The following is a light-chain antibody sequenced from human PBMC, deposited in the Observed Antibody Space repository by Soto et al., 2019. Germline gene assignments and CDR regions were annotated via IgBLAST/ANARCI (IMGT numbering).Light chain of an antibody. CDR3: LPYDSLPPS. J-gene: IGKJ4*01. CDR1: QGIRNY. Sequence: DIRMTQSPSSLSASVGDRVPFTCQARQGIRNYLNWYQVNTGRAPKLHVYGVSTVLRGVPSSFSVNGYRSDFTFTISTLQAEDGSTYYCLPYDSLPPSLGGWTKV. CDR2: GVS. V-gene: IGKV1-33*01.